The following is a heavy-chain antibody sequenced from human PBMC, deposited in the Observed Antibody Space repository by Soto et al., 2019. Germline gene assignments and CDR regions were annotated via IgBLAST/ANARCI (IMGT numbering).Heavy chain of an antibody. CDR3: AKVKTWTYLDF. CDR1: GFTFTNYA. V-gene: IGHV3-23*01. CDR2: ISGSGDTT. D-gene: IGHD5-12*01. Sequence: PGGSLRLSCAASGFTFTNYAMTWVRQAPGRGLEWVSSISGSGDTTYYADAVEGRFTISRDNSKSTLYLQMDSLRAEDTALYYCAKVKTWTYLDFWGQGALVTVSS. J-gene: IGHJ4*02.